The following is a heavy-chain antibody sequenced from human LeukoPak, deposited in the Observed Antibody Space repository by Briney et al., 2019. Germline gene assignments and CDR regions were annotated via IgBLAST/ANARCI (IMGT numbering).Heavy chain of an antibody. D-gene: IGHD4-17*01. Sequence: PSETLSLTCTVSDGSISSYYWSWIRQPPGKGLEWIGYIHSSGSTHYNPSLRSRVVTSLDTSKNRFSLKLSSVTAADTAVYYCARDAGAEDYGDFDTGVDYWGQGTLVTVSS. CDR1: DGSISSYY. V-gene: IGHV4-4*09. CDR3: ARDAGAEDYGDFDTGVDY. J-gene: IGHJ4*02. CDR2: IHSSGST.